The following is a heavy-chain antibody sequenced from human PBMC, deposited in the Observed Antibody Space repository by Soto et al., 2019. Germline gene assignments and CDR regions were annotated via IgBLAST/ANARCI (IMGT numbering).Heavy chain of an antibody. V-gene: IGHV1-69*01. Sequence: QVQLVQSGAEVKKPGSSVKVSCKASGGTFSSYAISWVRQAPGQGLEWMGGIIPIFGTANYAQKFQGGVTITADDSKSTDYMALSSLRSADTAVYYCARVGIAVAGRTSDDYDYGMDVWGQGTTVTVSS. J-gene: IGHJ6*02. CDR3: ARVGIAVAGRTSDDYDYGMDV. CDR1: GGTFSSYA. CDR2: IIPIFGTA. D-gene: IGHD6-19*01.